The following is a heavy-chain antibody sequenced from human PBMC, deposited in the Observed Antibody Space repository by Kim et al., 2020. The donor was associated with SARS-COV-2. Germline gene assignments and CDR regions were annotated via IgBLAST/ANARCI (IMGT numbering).Heavy chain of an antibody. V-gene: IGHV4-31*03. CDR1: GASFSSGGYF. Sequence: SETLSLTCSVSGASFSSGGYFWSWIRQHPGKGLEWIGFIYHSGTTYYNPSLKSRVIISVDTSKKQFSLKLSSVTAVDTAVYYCARIPMTTCGGGFDPWGQGTLFTVSP. J-gene: IGHJ5*02. CDR3: ARIPMTTCGGGFDP. CDR2: IYHSGTT. D-gene: IGHD3-16*01.